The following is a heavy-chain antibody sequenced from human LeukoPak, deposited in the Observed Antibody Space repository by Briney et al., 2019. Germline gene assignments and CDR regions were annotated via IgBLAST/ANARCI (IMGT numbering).Heavy chain of an antibody. CDR1: GGSISSYY. J-gene: IGHJ5*02. D-gene: IGHD3-3*01. CDR3: ARARRGKDTIPGFDP. CDR2: IYTSGST. V-gene: IGHV4-4*07. Sequence: PSETLSLTCTVSGGSISSYYWSWIRQPAGKGLEWIGRIYTSGSTNYNPSLKSRVTILVDKSKNQFSLKLSSVTAADTAVYYCARARRGKDTIPGFDPWGQGTLVTVSS.